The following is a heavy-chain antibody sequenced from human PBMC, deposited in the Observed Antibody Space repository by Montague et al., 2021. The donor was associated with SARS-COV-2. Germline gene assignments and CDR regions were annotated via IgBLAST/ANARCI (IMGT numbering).Heavy chain of an antibody. D-gene: IGHD3-16*02. V-gene: IGHV4-34*01. CDR2: INHSGST. CDR3: ARGQPPRITFGGIISYGLVV. Sequence: SETLSLTCAVYGGSFSGYYWTWIRQPPGKGLEWIGEINHSGSTNYNPSLKSRVTISVDTSKNQFSLKLRSVTAADTAVYYCARGQPPRITFGGIISYGLVVWGQGTTVTVSS. J-gene: IGHJ6*02. CDR1: GGSFSGYY.